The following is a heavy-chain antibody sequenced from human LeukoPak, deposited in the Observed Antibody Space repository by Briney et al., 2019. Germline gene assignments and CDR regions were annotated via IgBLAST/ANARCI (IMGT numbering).Heavy chain of an antibody. D-gene: IGHD1-26*01. J-gene: IGHJ4*02. CDR2: IYYSGST. V-gene: IGHV4-59*12. Sequence: SETLSLTCTVSGGSISSYYWSWIRQPPGKGLEWIGYIYYSGSTNYNPSLKSRVTISVDTSKNQFSLKLSSVTAADTAVYYCASSPRRGSWARWGQGTLVTVSS. CDR3: ASSPRRGSWAR. CDR1: GGSISSYY.